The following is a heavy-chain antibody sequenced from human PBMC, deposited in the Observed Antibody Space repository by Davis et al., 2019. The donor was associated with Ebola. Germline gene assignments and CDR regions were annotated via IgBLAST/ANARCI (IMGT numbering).Heavy chain of an antibody. J-gene: IGHJ4*02. V-gene: IGHV1-2*05. D-gene: IGHD3-10*01. Sequence: AASVKVSCKASGYTFTGYYMHWVRQAPGQGLEWMGRINPNSGGTNYAQKFQGRVTMTRDTSISTAYMELSRLRSDDTVVYYCARGGLLWFGEPMNDEIDYWGQGTLVTVSS. CDR3: ARGGLLWFGEPMNDEIDY. CDR2: INPNSGGT. CDR1: GYTFTGYY.